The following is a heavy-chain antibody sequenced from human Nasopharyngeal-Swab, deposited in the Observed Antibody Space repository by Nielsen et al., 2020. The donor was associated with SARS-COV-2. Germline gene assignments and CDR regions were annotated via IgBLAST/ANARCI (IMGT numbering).Heavy chain of an antibody. V-gene: IGHV1-18*01. Sequence: ASVKVSCKASGYTFTSYGISWVRQAPGQGLEWMGWVSAYNGNTNYAQKLQGRVTMTTDTSTSTAYMELRSLRSDDTAVYHCARGQGVGGFKTRNYYGMDVWGQGTTVTVSS. J-gene: IGHJ6*02. D-gene: IGHD5-24*01. CDR3: ARGQGVGGFKTRNYYGMDV. CDR1: GYTFTSYG. CDR2: VSAYNGNT.